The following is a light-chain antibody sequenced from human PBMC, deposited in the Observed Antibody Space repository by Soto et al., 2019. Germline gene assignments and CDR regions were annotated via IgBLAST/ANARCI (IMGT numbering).Light chain of an antibody. CDR3: QQFSSYPLT. CDR2: AAS. J-gene: IGKJ4*01. CDR1: QGISSY. Sequence: IRLTQSPSFLSASVGDRVTITCRASQGISSYLAWYQQKPGKAPKLLIYAASTLQSGVPSGFSGSGSGTDFTLTISRLEPEDFAVYYCQQFSSYPLTFGGGTKVDIK. V-gene: IGKV1-9*01.